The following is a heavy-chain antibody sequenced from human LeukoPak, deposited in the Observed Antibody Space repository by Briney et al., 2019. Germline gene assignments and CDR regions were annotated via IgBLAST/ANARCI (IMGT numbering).Heavy chain of an antibody. CDR3: ARGRHYYDSSGYYSHWFDP. J-gene: IGHJ5*02. V-gene: IGHV4-59*01. Sequence: PSETLSLTCTVSGGSISSYYWSWIRQPPGKGLEWIGYIYYSGSTNYNPSLKSRVTISVDTSKNQFSLKLSSVTAADTAVYYCARGRHYYDSSGYYSHWFDPWGQGTLVTVSS. CDR1: GGSISSYY. CDR2: IYYSGST. D-gene: IGHD3-22*01.